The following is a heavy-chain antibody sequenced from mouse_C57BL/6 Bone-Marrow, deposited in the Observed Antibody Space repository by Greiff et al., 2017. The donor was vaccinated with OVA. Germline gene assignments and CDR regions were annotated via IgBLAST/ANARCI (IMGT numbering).Heavy chain of an antibody. D-gene: IGHD2-2*01. J-gene: IGHJ2*01. CDR3: ARPWLRRWGFDY. Sequence: QVQLKQPGAELVKPGASVKLSCKASGYTFTSYWMHWVKQRPGRGLEWIGRIDPNSGGTKYNEKFKSKATLTVDKPSSPAYMQLSSLTSEDSAVYYCARPWLRRWGFDYWGQGTTLTVSS. CDR1: GYTFTSYW. V-gene: IGHV1-72*01. CDR2: IDPNSGGT.